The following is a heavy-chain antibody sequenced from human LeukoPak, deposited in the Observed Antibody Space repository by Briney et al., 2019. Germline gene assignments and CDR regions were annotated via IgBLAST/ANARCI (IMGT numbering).Heavy chain of an antibody. D-gene: IGHD6-13*01. V-gene: IGHV5-51*01. CDR1: GYSFTSYW. CDR3: AAGDGYFDY. J-gene: IGHJ4*02. Sequence: GESLKISCKGSGYSFTSYWVACVRQMPGKGLEWMGVIYPSDSDTRYSPSFQGQVTISADKSITTAFLQWGSLKASDTAIYYCAAGDGYFDYWGQGTLVTVSS. CDR2: IYPSDSDT.